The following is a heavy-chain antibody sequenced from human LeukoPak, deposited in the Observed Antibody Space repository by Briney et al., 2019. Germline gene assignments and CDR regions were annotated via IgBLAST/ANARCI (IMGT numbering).Heavy chain of an antibody. CDR3: TTLQPSLVRGVIITP. CDR1: GFTFTNAW. J-gene: IGHJ5*02. CDR2: IKSKTDGGTT. D-gene: IGHD3-10*01. V-gene: IGHV3-15*01. Sequence: GGSLRLSCAASGFTFTNAWMSWVRQAPGKGLEWVGRIKSKTDGGTTDNAAPVKGRFTISRDDSKNTPYLQMNSLKTEDTAVYYCTTLQPSLVRGVIITPWGQGTLVTVSS.